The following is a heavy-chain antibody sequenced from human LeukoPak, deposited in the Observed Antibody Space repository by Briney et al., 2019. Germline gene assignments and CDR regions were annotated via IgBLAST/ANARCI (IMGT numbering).Heavy chain of an antibody. V-gene: IGHV3-74*01. D-gene: IGHD1-26*01. CDR3: ARVGGSNAFDI. CDR2: INSDGSST. CDR1: GFTFSTYW. J-gene: IGHJ3*02. Sequence: GGSLRLSCAASGFTFSTYWMHWVRQAPGKGLLWVSPINSDGSSTSYADSVKGRFTISRDNAKNTLSLQMNSLRAEDTAVYYCARVGGSNAFDIWGQGTMVIVSS.